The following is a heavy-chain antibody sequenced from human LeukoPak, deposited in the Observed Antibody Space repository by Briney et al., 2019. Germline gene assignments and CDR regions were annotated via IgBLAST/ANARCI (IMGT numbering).Heavy chain of an antibody. Sequence: GGSLRLSCAASGFTFTRYWMHWVRQAPGKGLVWVSRINSDGSSTNYADSVKGRFTISRDNAKNTLYLQMNSLRAEDTAVYYCARVYDFWFDYWGQGTLVTVSS. J-gene: IGHJ4*02. D-gene: IGHD3-3*01. CDR1: GFTFTRYW. CDR3: ARVYDFWFDY. V-gene: IGHV3-74*01. CDR2: INSDGSST.